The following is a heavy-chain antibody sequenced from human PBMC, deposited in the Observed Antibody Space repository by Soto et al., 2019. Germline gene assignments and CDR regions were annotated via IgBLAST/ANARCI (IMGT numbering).Heavy chain of an antibody. J-gene: IGHJ4*02. CDR3: AKDRQPDGRWPFDH. CDR1: GFTFRTYT. CDR2: ILDIGTEK. V-gene: IGHV3-23*01. D-gene: IGHD2-8*01. Sequence: EVQLMESGGGQVLPGGSLRLTCAASGFTFRTYTMSWVRQAPGKGLEWVSGILDIGTEKYYADSVKGRFTVSRYNSNNMLYLPMDSLRGDDTAVYYCAKDRQPDGRWPFDHWGQGTLVTVSP.